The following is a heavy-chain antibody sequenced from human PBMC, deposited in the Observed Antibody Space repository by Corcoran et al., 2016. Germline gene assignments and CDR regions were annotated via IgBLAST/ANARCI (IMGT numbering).Heavy chain of an antibody. Sequence: QVQLVQSGAEVKKPGSSVKVSCKASGGTFSSYAISWVRQAPGQGLEWMGGIIPIFGTANYAQKFQGRVTITADESTSTAYMELSSLRSEDTAVYYWAIDIVVVPAAAKDYYYYGMDVWGQGTTVTDSS. CDR2: IIPIFGTA. CDR1: GGTFSSYA. D-gene: IGHD2-2*01. J-gene: IGHJ6*02. CDR3: AIDIVVVPAAAKDYYYYGMDV. V-gene: IGHV1-69*01.